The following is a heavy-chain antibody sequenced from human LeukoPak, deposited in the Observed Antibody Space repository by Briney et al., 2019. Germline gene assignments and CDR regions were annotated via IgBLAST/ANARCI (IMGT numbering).Heavy chain of an antibody. CDR3: ATVSLIAAAAYFDY. Sequence: ASVKVSCKVSGYTLTELSMHWVRQAPGKGLEWMGGFDPEDSETIYAQKFQGRVTVTEDTSTDTAYMELSSLRSEDTAVYYCATVSLIAAAAYFDYWGQGTLVTVSS. J-gene: IGHJ4*02. CDR2: FDPEDSET. D-gene: IGHD6-13*01. V-gene: IGHV1-24*01. CDR1: GYTLTELS.